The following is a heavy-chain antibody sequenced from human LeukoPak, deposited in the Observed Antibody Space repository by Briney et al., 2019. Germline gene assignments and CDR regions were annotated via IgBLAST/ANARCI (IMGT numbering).Heavy chain of an antibody. V-gene: IGHV1-2*02. CDR1: GYIFTGFY. J-gene: IGHJ5*02. Sequence: AAVKVSCKASGYIFTGFYMHRERQAPGQGPEWMGWINPNNGDTKYAQKFHDRVTMTRDTSLTTAYMELTRLTSDDTAFYYCARNGQLLSGGNWFDPWGQGALVTVSS. CDR2: INPNNGDT. CDR3: ARNGQLLSGGNWFDP. D-gene: IGHD2-2*01.